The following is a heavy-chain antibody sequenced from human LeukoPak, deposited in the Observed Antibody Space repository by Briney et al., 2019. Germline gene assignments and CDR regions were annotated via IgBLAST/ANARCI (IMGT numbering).Heavy chain of an antibody. D-gene: IGHD3-22*01. Sequence: PGASLRLSCAASGFSFSSYSMNWVRQAPGKGLEWVSYITSSSSAMHYADAVKGRFAISRDNAKNSLYLQMNSLRAEDTALYYCARKSGSSGYPLDNWGQGTPVTVSS. V-gene: IGHV3-48*01. CDR1: GFSFSSYS. CDR3: ARKSGSSGYPLDN. J-gene: IGHJ4*02. CDR2: ITSSSSAM.